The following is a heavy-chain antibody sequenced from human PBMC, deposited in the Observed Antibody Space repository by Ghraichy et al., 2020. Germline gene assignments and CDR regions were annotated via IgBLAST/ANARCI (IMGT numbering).Heavy chain of an antibody. D-gene: IGHD7-27*01. V-gene: IGHV1-2*02. CDR2: INPNSGGT. CDR1: GYTFTGYY. Sequence: ASVKVSCKASGYTFTGYYMHWVRQAPGQGLEWMGWINPNSGGTNYAQKFQGRVTMTRDTSISTAYMELSRLRSDDTAVYYCARASHLHANWGADYWGQGTLVTVSS. CDR3: ARASHLHANWGADY. J-gene: IGHJ4*02.